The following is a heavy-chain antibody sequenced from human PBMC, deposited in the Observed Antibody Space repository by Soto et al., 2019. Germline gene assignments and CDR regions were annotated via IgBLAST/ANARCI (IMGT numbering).Heavy chain of an antibody. CDR1: GYSIRSDYY. D-gene: IGHD1-26*01. J-gene: IGHJ3*02. CDR2: IYHSGTT. Sequence: PSETLSLTCAVSGYSIRSDYYWGWIRQPPGKGLEWIGTIYHSGTTYYNPSLKSRVAISIDTSKNQFSLKLSSVTAADTAIFYCARERRYSGTYVTFDTWGQGTEVTVSS. V-gene: IGHV4-38-2*02. CDR3: ARERRYSGTYVTFDT.